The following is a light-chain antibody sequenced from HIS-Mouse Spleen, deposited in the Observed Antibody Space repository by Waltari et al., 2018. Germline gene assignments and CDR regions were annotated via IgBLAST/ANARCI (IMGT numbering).Light chain of an antibody. CDR2: DVS. V-gene: IGLV2-11*01. Sequence: QSALTQPRSVSGSPGQSVTISCTGTSSDVGGYNYASWYQQHPAKAPKLMLYDVSKRPSGVPDRFSGSKSGNTASLTISGLQAEDEADYYCCSYAGSYTGVFGTGTKVTVL. J-gene: IGLJ1*01. CDR3: CSYAGSYTGV. CDR1: SSDVGGYNY.